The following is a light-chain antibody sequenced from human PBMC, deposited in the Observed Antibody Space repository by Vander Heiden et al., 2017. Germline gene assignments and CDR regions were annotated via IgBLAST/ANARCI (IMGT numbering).Light chain of an antibody. CDR3: QQSYSTPPDT. Sequence: DIVMTQSPDSLAVSLGERATINCKSSQSVLYSSNNKNYLAWYQQKPGQPPKLLIYWASTRETGVPDRFTGRGSGTDFTLTISRLQAEDVAIYYCQQSYSTPPDTFGGGTKVEIK. CDR2: WAS. CDR1: QSVLYSSNNKNY. J-gene: IGKJ4*01. V-gene: IGKV4-1*01.